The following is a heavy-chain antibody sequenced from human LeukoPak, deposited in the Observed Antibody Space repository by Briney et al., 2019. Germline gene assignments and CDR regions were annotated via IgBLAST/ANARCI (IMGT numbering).Heavy chain of an antibody. Sequence: GGSLRLSCAPSGFTFSSYAMSWVRQAPGEGLECVSGISGSGDSTYYADSVKGRFTISRDNSKNTLYLQMTSLRADDTAVYYCARTTGCSSTSCYVNFSGQGTLVTVSS. V-gene: IGHV3-23*01. J-gene: IGHJ4*02. CDR3: ARTTGCSSTSCYVNF. CDR1: GFTFSSYA. CDR2: ISGSGDST. D-gene: IGHD2-2*01.